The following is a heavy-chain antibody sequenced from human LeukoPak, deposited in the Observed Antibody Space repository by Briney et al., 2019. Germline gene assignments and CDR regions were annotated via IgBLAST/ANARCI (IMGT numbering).Heavy chain of an antibody. V-gene: IGHV4-59*01. D-gene: IGHD6-13*01. CDR3: AREETRSSWYDY. J-gene: IGHJ4*02. CDR2: IYYSGST. CDR1: GGSISNYY. Sequence: SETLSLTCTVSGGSISNYYWTWIRQPPGRRLEWIGYIYYSGSTHYNPSLESRVTISVDTSKNQFSLRLSSMTAADTAVYFCAREETRSSWYDYWGQGTLVTVSS.